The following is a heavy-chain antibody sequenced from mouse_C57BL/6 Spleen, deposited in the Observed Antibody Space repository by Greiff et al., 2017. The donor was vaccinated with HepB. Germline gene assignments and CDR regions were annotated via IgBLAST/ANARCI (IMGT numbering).Heavy chain of an antibody. D-gene: IGHD3-2*01. J-gene: IGHJ4*01. CDR1: GYSFTDYN. V-gene: IGHV1-39*01. CDR2: INPNYGTT. Sequence: EVKLQESGPELVKPGASVKISCKASGYSFTDYNMNWVKQSNGKSLEWIGVINPNYGTTSYNQKFKGKATLTVDQSSSTAYMQLNSLTSEDSAVYYCARRGRQGGGYAMDYWGQGTSVTVSS. CDR3: ARRGRQGGGYAMDY.